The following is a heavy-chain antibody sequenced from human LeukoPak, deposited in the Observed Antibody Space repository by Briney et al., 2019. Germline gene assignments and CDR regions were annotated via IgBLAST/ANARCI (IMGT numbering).Heavy chain of an antibody. CDR1: GFTFDNYR. CDR3: TKRVKYGGTWDHFAD. D-gene: IGHD1-26*01. J-gene: IGHJ4*02. V-gene: IGHV3-23*01. Sequence: GGSLRLSCAASGFTFDNYRMSWVRQAPGKGLEWVSTVNADGGNTYYADSVKGRFTISRDNSKGTLILQMNSLRVEDTALYYCTKRVKYGGTWDHFADWGQGTLVTVSS. CDR2: VNADGGNT.